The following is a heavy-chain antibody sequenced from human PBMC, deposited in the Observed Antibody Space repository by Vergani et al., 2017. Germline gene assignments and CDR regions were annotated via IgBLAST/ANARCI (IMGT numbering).Heavy chain of an antibody. Sequence: QAQLQQWGAGLLKPSETLSLTCAIYGGSFNDYWWTWIRQPPGKGLEWSGEIRHDGITHYSPSLKSRVTISIDTSTHQFSLNLRSVTAADTAVYYCAGEGYCTNGVCFALFDVWGQGALVTVSS. CDR1: GGSFNDYW. J-gene: IGHJ4*02. CDR2: IRHDGIT. V-gene: IGHV4-34*01. CDR3: AGEGYCTNGVCFALFDV. D-gene: IGHD2-8*01.